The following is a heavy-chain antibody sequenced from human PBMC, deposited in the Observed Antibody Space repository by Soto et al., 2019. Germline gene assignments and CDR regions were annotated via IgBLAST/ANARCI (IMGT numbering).Heavy chain of an antibody. Sequence: GGSLRLSCEASGFTFSSYPMHWVRQAPGKGLEWVTVISYDGGNQYCADSVKGRFTISRDNSKETLYLQMHSLRSDDTAVYFCARGPITQTSFIDHWGQGTLVTVSS. D-gene: IGHD1-20*01. CDR3: ARGPITQTSFIDH. CDR2: ISYDGGNQ. J-gene: IGHJ4*02. V-gene: IGHV3-30-3*01. CDR1: GFTFSSYP.